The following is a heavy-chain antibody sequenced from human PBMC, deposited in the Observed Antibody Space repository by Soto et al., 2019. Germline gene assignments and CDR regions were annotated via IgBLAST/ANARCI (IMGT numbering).Heavy chain of an antibody. J-gene: IGHJ6*02. CDR1: RDSFSSNSAA. CDR2: TYYRSKWYN. Sequence: QTLALTCAISRDSFSSNSAAWNWIRQSPSRGLEWLGRTYYRSKWYNDYAVSVKSRITINPDTSKNQFSLQLNSVTPENTAVYYCARATGQCLVVGGALCYYYYGMEVLGQGTSVTVSS. D-gene: IGHD6-19*01. V-gene: IGHV6-1*01. CDR3: ARATGQCLVVGGALCYYYYGMEV.